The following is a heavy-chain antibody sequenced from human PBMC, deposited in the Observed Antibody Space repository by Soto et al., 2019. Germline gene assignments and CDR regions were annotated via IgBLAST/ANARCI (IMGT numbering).Heavy chain of an antibody. CDR1: GFTFSSYG. CDR2: ISYDGSNK. V-gene: IGHV3-30*18. CDR3: AKDSWGYSSSSGRLDY. J-gene: IGHJ4*02. Sequence: GGSLRLSCAASGFTFSSYGMHWVRQAPGKGLEWVAVISYDGSNKYYADSVKGRFTISRDNSKNTLYLQMNSLRAEDTAVYYCAKDSWGYSSSSGRLDYWGQGTLVTVSS. D-gene: IGHD6-6*01.